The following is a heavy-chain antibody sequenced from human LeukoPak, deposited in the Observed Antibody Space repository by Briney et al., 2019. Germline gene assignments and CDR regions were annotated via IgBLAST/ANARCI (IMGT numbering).Heavy chain of an antibody. CDR1: GYSISSGYY. CDR3: GGTYSLYDAFDI. V-gene: IGHV4-38-2*02. CDR2: RFHSGDT. Sequence: PSETLSLTCTVSGYSISSGYYWGWIRQPPGKGLEWIGHRFHSGDTYYNPSLKSRVAISVETSENQFSLKLSSVTAADTAVYYCGGTYSLYDAFDIWGQGTMLTVSS. D-gene: IGHD6-13*01. J-gene: IGHJ3*02.